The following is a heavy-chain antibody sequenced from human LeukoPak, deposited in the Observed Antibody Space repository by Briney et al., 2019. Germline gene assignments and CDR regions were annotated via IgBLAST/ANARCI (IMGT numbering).Heavy chain of an antibody. D-gene: IGHD3-22*01. CDR2: IWYDGSNK. CDR3: AKVRYDSSGYQSPYFDY. J-gene: IGHJ4*02. CDR1: GFTFSNYG. V-gene: IGHV3-33*06. Sequence: GGPLRLSCAASGFTFSNYGMHWVRQAPGKGLEWVAVIWYDGSNKYYADSVKGRFTISRDNSKNTLYLQMNSLRAEDTAVYYCAKVRYDSSGYQSPYFDYWGQGILVTVSS.